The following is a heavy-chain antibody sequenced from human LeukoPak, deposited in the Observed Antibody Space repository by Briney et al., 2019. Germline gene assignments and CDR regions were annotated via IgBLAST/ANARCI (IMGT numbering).Heavy chain of an antibody. CDR3: ARGTTWLRPFDY. CDR2: INPSGGST. CDR1: GYTLTSYY. Sequence: ASVKGSCKASGYTLTSYYMHWVRQAPGQGLEWMGIINPSGGSTSYAQKFQGRVTMTRDTSTSTVYMELSSLRSEDTAVYYCARGTTWLRPFDYWAREPWSPSPQ. J-gene: IGHJ4*02. D-gene: IGHD5-12*01. V-gene: IGHV1-46*01.